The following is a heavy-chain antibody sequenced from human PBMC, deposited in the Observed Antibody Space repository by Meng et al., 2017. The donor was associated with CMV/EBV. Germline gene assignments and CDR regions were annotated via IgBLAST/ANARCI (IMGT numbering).Heavy chain of an antibody. CDR2: INHSGST. Sequence: GSLRLSCAVYGGSFSGYYWSWIRQPPGKGLEWIGEINHSGSTNYNPSLKSRVAISVDTSKKQFSLKVSSVTAADTAVYYCARVIFGVAQWGQGTLVTVSS. CDR1: GGSFSGYY. J-gene: IGHJ4*02. V-gene: IGHV4-34*01. CDR3: ARVIFGVAQ. D-gene: IGHD3-3*01.